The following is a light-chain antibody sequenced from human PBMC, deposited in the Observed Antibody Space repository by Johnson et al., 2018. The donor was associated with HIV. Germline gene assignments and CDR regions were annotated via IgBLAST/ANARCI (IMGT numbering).Light chain of an antibody. V-gene: IGLV1-51*01. CDR3: GTWDSSLSAGV. CDR1: SSNIGSNY. J-gene: IGLJ1*01. Sequence: QSVLTQPPSVSAAPGQKVTISCSGSSSNIGSNYVSWYQQLPGTAPKLLIYDSDKRPSGIPDRFSGSNSGTSATLGITGLQTGDEADYYCGTWDSSLSAGVFGSGTKVTVL. CDR2: DSD.